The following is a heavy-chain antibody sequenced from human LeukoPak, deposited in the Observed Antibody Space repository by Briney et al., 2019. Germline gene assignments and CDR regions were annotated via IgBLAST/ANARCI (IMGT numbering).Heavy chain of an antibody. V-gene: IGHV4-59*12. D-gene: IGHD6-19*01. J-gene: IGHJ4*02. CDR1: GGSISRYY. Sequence: PSETLSLTCTVSGGSISRYYWSWIRQPPGKGLEWFGYVYDSGTTNYNPPLKSRVTMSVDTSKNQFSLKLSSVTAADTAVYYCAGRFVSSGWYYFDYWGQGTLVTVSS. CDR3: AGRFVSSGWYYFDY. CDR2: VYDSGTT.